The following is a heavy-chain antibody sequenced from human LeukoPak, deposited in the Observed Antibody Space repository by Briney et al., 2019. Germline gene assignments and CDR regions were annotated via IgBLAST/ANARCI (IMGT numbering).Heavy chain of an antibody. CDR2: INAGNGNT. CDR3: ARHCRQGDRWYSSSSVRSSWFDP. V-gene: IGHV1-3*01. D-gene: IGHD6-6*01. CDR1: GYTFTSYA. Sequence: ASVKVSCKASGYTFTSYAMHWVRQAPGQRLEWMGWINAGNGNTKYSQKFQGRVTITRDTSASTAYMELSSLRSEDTAVYYCARHCRQGDRWYSSSSVRSSWFDPWGQGTLVTVSS. J-gene: IGHJ5*02.